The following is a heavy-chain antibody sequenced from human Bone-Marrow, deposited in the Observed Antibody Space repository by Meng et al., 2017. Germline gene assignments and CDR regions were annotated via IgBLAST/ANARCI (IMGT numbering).Heavy chain of an antibody. D-gene: IGHD3-22*01. CDR1: GGSISSSNW. CDR3: ARLAYDSSGYWFDY. J-gene: IGHJ4*02. Sequence: PPESGPGLVKPSGTLALHCAVSGGSISSSNWCSWVRQPPGKGLEWIGELYHSGSTNYNPSLKSRVTISVDKSKNQFSLKLSSVTAADTAVYYCARLAYDSSGYWFDYWGQGTLVTVSS. V-gene: IGHV4-4*02. CDR2: LYHSGST.